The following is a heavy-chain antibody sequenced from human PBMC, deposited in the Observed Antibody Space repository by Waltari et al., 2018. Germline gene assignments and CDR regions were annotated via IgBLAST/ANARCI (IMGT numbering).Heavy chain of an antibody. Sequence: EVQLVESGGHLVTPGGSLRPSWSASRFPGKQAWVSGATQAPGKGLEWVGRILSEADRATTNYAAPVTGRLTISRDDSKNSLYLQMNSLKLEDTAVYYCTTEGLPISGVPQYYYAMDVWGQGTTVTVSS. CDR1: RFPGKQAW. CDR2: ILSEADRATT. J-gene: IGHJ6*02. CDR3: TTEGLPISGVPQYYYAMDV. V-gene: IGHV3-15*01. D-gene: IGHD3-3*01.